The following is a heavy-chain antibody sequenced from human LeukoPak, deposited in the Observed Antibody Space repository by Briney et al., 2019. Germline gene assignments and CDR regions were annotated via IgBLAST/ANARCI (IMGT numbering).Heavy chain of an antibody. V-gene: IGHV3-30*18. Sequence: PGGSLRLSCAASGFTFSSYAIHWVRQAPGKGLEWVAVISYDGSKKYYADSVKGRLTISRDNSKNTLYLQMNSLRAEDTAVYYCAKDAVDSFDYWGQGTLVTVSS. CDR3: AKDAVDSFDY. D-gene: IGHD3/OR15-3a*01. CDR1: GFTFSSYA. J-gene: IGHJ4*02. CDR2: ISYDGSKK.